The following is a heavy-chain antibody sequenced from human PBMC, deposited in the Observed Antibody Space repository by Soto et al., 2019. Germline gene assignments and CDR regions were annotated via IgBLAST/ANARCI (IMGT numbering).Heavy chain of an antibody. CDR2: IWYDGSNK. J-gene: IGHJ6*03. Sequence: QVQLVESGGGVVQPGRSLRLSCAASGFTFSSYGMHWVRQAPGKGLEWVAVIWYDGSNKYYADSVKGRFTISRDNSKNTLYLQMNSLRAEDTAVYYCARSPYGDYYYYYMDVWGKGTTVTVSS. V-gene: IGHV3-33*01. D-gene: IGHD4-17*01. CDR3: ARSPYGDYYYYYMDV. CDR1: GFTFSSYG.